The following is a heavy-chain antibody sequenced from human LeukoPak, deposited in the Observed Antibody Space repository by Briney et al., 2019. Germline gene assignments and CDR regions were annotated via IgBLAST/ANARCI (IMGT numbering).Heavy chain of an antibody. CDR1: GYSFTSYW. Sequence: GESLKISCKASGYSFTSYWIGCVRQMPWKGLEWMGIIYPRDSDTRYSPSFQGQVTISVDKSISTAYLQWSSLKASDTAMYYCARQKGDGGFDYWGQGTLVTVSS. J-gene: IGHJ4*02. CDR2: IYPRDSDT. D-gene: IGHD2-21*02. CDR3: ARQKGDGGFDY. V-gene: IGHV5-51*01.